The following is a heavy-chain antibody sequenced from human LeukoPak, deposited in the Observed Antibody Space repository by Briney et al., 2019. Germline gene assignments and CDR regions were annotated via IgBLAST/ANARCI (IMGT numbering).Heavy chain of an antibody. D-gene: IGHD2/OR15-2a*01. J-gene: IGHJ4*02. V-gene: IGHV3-15*01. CDR2: IKSNADGGTP. CDR1: GFSFMNAW. Sequence: GGSLRLSCAASGFSFMNAWMIWVRQAPGKGLEWVGRIKSNADGGTPDYAAPARGRFTTSRDDSKNTLYLQMNSLKTEDTAVYYCTTFYHEYSPYWGRGTLVTVSS. CDR3: TTFYHEYSPY.